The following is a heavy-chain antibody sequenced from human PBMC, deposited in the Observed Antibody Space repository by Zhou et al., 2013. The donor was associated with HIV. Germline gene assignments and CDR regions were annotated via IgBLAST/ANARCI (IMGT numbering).Heavy chain of an antibody. V-gene: IGHV1-18*01. CDR1: GYTFTSYG. CDR3: ARDGRLTDYCSGGSCYADYWYFDL. CDR2: ISAYNGNT. J-gene: IGHJ2*01. D-gene: IGHD2-15*01. Sequence: QVQLVQSGAEVKKPGASVKVSCKASGYTFTSYGISWVRQAPGQGLEWMGWISAYNGNTNYAQKLQGRVTMTTDTSTSTAYMELRSLRSDDTAVYYCARDGRLTDYCSGGSCYADYWYFDLWGRGTLGHCLL.